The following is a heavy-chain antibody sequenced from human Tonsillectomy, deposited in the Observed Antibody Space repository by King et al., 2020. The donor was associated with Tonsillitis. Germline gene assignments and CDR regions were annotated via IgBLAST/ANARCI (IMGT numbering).Heavy chain of an antibody. J-gene: IGHJ4*02. CDR1: GFTFTTYS. Sequence: VQLVESGGGLVQPGGSLRLSCAASGFTFTTYSLNCVRQSPGKGLEWVSYISSKSITIYYADSVKGRFTISRDNARNSLFRQMNSLRAEDTAVYYCARDRGSGSSYNYFDYWGQGTLVTVSS. CDR3: ARDRGSGSSYNYFDY. D-gene: IGHD1-26*01. CDR2: ISSKSITI. V-gene: IGHV3-48*01.